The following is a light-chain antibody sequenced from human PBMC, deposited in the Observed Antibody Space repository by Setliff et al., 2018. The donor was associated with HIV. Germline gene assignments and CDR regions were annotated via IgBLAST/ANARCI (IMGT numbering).Light chain of an antibody. CDR2: KNN. V-gene: IGLV1-47*01. Sequence: QSVLTQPPSASGTPGQTVTISCSGSGDNIGTNYVSWYHQVPGTAPKIVIYKNNQRPSGVPDRFSGSKSGTSASLAIAGLQAEDEADYSCQSYDTRLTAYVFGPGTKVTVL. CDR1: GDNIGTNY. J-gene: IGLJ1*01. CDR3: QSYDTRLTAYV.